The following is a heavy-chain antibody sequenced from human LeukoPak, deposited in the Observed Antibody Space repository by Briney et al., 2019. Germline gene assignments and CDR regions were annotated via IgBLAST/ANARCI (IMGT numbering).Heavy chain of an antibody. Sequence: GGSLRLSCAASGFTFSSSGMHWVRQAPGKGLEWVAVILYNGSNKYYADSVKGRFTISRDNSKNTLYLQMNSLRVEDTAVYYCARAGGYCSGGSCYRGCSRFDPWGQGTLVTVSS. CDR2: ILYNGSNK. CDR1: GFTFSSSG. V-gene: IGHV3-33*01. CDR3: ARAGGYCSGGSCYRGCSRFDP. D-gene: IGHD2-15*01. J-gene: IGHJ5*02.